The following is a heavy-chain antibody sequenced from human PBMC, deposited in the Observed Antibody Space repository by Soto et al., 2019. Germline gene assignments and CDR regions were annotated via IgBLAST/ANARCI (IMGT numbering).Heavy chain of an antibody. CDR2: IYYSGST. V-gene: IGHV4-59*01. J-gene: IGHJ5*02. Sequence: SETLSLTCTVSGGSISSYYWSWIRQPPGKGLEWIGYIYYSGSTNYNPSLKSRVTISVDTSKNQFSLKLSSVTAADTAGYYCARGFIAADKYWFDPWGQGTLVTVSS. CDR3: ARGFIAADKYWFDP. D-gene: IGHD6-13*01. CDR1: GGSISSYY.